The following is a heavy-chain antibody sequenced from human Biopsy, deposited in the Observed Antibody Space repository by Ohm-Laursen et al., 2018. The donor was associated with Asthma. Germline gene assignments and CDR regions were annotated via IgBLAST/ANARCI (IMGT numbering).Heavy chain of an antibody. CDR3: ARDLSGYCTSSACYGFDS. Sequence: SETLSLTCTVSGGSLSGGPYYWSWVRQHPGKGLEWIGYINYSGSTFYSPSLESRVTVSVDTSKNQFSLKLSSVTAADTAVYYCARDLSGYCTSSACYGFDSWGQGTLVTVSS. CDR2: INYSGST. V-gene: IGHV4-31*03. CDR1: GGSLSGGPYY. D-gene: IGHD2-8*01. J-gene: IGHJ5*01.